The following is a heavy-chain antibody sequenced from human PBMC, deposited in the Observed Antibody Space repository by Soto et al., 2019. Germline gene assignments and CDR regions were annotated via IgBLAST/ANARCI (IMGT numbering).Heavy chain of an antibody. D-gene: IGHD3-22*01. CDR1: VFTFSSYA. J-gene: IGHJ1*01. Sequence: PWWSLRLSCSASVFTFSSYAMSWFRQAPGKGLEWVSAISGSGGSTYYADSVKGRFTISRDNSKNTLYLQMNSLRAEDTAVYYCAKDQDSSGYPGCFQHWGQGTLVTVSS. CDR3: AKDQDSSGYPGCFQH. V-gene: IGHV3-23*01. CDR2: ISGSGGST.